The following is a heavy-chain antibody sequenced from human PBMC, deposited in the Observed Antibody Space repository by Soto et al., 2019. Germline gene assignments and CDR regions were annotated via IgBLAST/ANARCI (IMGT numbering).Heavy chain of an antibody. CDR1: GYSFTSYW. V-gene: IGHV5-10-1*01. CDR3: ARMVVGDYYGSGSYCFDP. J-gene: IGHJ5*02. CDR2: IDPSDSYT. Sequence: SLKISCKGSGYSFTSYWISWVRQMPGKGLEWMGRIDPSDSYTNYSPSFQGHVTISADKSISTAYLQWSSLKASDTAMYYCARMVVGDYYGSGSYCFDPWGQGTLVTVSS. D-gene: IGHD3-10*01.